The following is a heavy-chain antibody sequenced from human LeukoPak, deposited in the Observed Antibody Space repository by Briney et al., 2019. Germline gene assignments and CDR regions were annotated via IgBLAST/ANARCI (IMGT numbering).Heavy chain of an antibody. CDR3: VRDPSGSGFAFDS. D-gene: IGHD1-1*01. V-gene: IGHV3-33*01. J-gene: IGHJ4*02. CDR1: GLIFSNDT. CDR2: IWFDGSNK. Sequence: GGCLRLSCAASGLIFSNDTSHWVREAPGKGLEWVAFIWFDGSNKHYADSVKGRFTISRDNSEDTLYLQMNSLRAEDTAVYYCVRDPSGSGFAFDSWGQGALVTVSS.